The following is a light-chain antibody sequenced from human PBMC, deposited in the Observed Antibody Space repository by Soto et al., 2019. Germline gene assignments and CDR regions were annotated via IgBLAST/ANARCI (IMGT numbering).Light chain of an antibody. CDR3: AAWDDRLEGVL. J-gene: IGLJ2*01. Sequence: QSVLTQPPSASGTPGQTVTISCSGSSSNIGGNFVSLYQHVPGTAPKVLIFMNNQRPSGVPDRFSGSKSGTSASLAISGLRSDDESDYYCAAWDDRLEGVLFGGGTKLTVL. CDR1: SSNIGGNF. CDR2: MNN. V-gene: IGLV1-47*01.